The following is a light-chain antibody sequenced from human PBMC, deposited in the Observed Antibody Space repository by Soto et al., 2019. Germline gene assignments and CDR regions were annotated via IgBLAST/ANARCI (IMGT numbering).Light chain of an antibody. J-gene: IGKJ5*01. Sequence: EVVLTQSPATLSVSPGERAIVSCRASQNVNTNLAWYQQKPGQVPRLLIYGASTGATDIPARFSGSGSGTEFTLTITSIQSEDFAVYYCQQYNNWPITFGQGTRLEIK. CDR2: GAS. CDR1: QNVNTN. CDR3: QQYNNWPIT. V-gene: IGKV3-15*01.